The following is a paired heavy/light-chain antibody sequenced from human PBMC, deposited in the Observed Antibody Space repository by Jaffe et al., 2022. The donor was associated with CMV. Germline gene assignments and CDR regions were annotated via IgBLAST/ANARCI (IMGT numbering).Heavy chain of an antibody. CDR1: GFTFSSHG. Sequence: QVQVVESGGGVVQPGTSLSLSCAASGFTFSSHGIHWVRQAPGKGLEWLAFIWPDGNKMDYADSVRGRFTISRDNSKSTVSLLMNTLRAEDTAVYYCARDPDDNYFYLGMDVWGQGTTVTVSS. CDR3: ARDPDDNYFYLGMDV. V-gene: IGHV3-33*01. J-gene: IGHJ6*02. D-gene: IGHD3-22*01. CDR2: IWPDGNKM.
Light chain of an antibody. CDR1: SGSVAANY. J-gene: IGLJ2*01. CDR3: QSYDTNNQVI. V-gene: IGLV6-57*04. Sequence: FMLTQPHSVSESPGKTVTISCTRSSGSVAANYVQWYQQRPGSVPTIVIHEDKERPSGVPDRFSGSIDSSSNSASLTISGLTPEDEADYYCQSYDTNNQVIFGGGTKLTVL. CDR2: EDK.